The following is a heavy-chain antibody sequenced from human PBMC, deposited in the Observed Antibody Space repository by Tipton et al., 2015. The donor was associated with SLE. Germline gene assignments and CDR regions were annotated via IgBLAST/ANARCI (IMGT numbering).Heavy chain of an antibody. D-gene: IGHD5-12*01. J-gene: IGHJ2*01. CDR1: GFTFSNAW. CDR3: ARGGDIVDYFNL. V-gene: IGHV3-48*03. CDR2: ISSSGSTI. Sequence: SLRLSCAASGFTFSNAWMNWVRQAPGKGLEWVSYISSSGSTIYYADSVKGRFTISRDNAKNSLYLQMNSLRAEDTAVYYCARGGDIVDYFNLWGRGTLVTVSS.